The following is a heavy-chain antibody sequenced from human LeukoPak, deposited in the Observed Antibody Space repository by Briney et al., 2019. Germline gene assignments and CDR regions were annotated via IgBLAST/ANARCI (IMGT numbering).Heavy chain of an antibody. CDR3: ARGYKSLVCRTDDY. V-gene: IGHV1-69*06. J-gene: IGHJ4*02. D-gene: IGHD6-19*01. Sequence: ASVKVSCKASGGTFSSYAISWVRQAPGQGLEWMGGIIPIFGTANYAQKFQGRVTITADKSTSTAYRELNSLRSEDTAVYYVARGYKSLVCRTDDYWGQATLVTHSP. CDR2: IIPIFGTA. CDR1: GGTFSSYA.